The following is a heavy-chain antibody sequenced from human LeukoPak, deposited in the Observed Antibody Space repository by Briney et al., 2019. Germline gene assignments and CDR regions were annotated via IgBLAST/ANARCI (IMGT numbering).Heavy chain of an antibody. CDR1: GGSISSYY. J-gene: IGHJ4*02. D-gene: IGHD2-8*02. CDR2: IYYSGST. V-gene: IGHV4-59*08. Sequence: SETLSLTCTVSGGSISSYYWSWIRQPPGKGLEWIGYIYYSGSTNYNPSLKTRVTISGDTSKKQFSLNLSSVTAADTAVYYCARGPWSYFHSWGQGTLVTVSS. CDR3: ARGPWSYFHS.